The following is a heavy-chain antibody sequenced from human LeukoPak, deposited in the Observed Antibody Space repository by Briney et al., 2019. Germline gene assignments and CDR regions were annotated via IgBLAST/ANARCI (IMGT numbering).Heavy chain of an antibody. Sequence: SGTLSLTCAVSGGSISSSNWWSWVRQPPGKGLEWIGEIYHSGSTNYNPSLKSRVTISVDKSKNQFSLKLSSVTAADTAVYYCARDPGIAVAGTRWFDPWGRGTLVTVSS. CDR3: ARDPGIAVAGTRWFDP. CDR2: IYHSGST. J-gene: IGHJ5*02. CDR1: GGSISSSNW. D-gene: IGHD6-19*01. V-gene: IGHV4-4*02.